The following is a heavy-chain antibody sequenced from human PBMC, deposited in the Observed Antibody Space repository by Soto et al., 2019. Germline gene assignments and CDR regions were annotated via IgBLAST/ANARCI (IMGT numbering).Heavy chain of an antibody. D-gene: IGHD2-15*01. V-gene: IGHV4-31*03. CDR1: GGSISSGGYY. J-gene: IGHJ6*02. CDR2: IYYSGST. CDR3: ARDQINDGGKYYYYYYGMDV. Sequence: SETLSLTCTVSGGSISSGGYYWSWIRQHPGKGLEWIGYIYYSGSTYYNPSLKSRVTISVDTSKNQFSLKLSSVTAADTAVYYCARDQINDGGKYYYYYYGMDVWGQGTTVTVSS.